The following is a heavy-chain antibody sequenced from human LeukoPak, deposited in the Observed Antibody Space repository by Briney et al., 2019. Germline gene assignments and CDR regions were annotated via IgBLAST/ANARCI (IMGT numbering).Heavy chain of an antibody. V-gene: IGHV4-38-2*01. Sequence: PSETLSLTCAVSGYSISSGYYWGWIRQPPGKGLEWIGSIYHSGSTSYNPSLKSRVTISVDTSKNQFSLKLSSVTAADTALYYCARFYYGSDPQYAMDVWGQGTTVTVSS. CDR3: ARFYYGSDPQYAMDV. CDR2: IYHSGST. CDR1: GYSISSGYY. J-gene: IGHJ6*02. D-gene: IGHD3-10*01.